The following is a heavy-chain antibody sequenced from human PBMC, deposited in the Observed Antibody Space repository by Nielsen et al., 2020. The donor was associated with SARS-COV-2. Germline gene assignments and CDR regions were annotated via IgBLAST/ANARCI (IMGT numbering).Heavy chain of an antibody. CDR3: ARDIGYGGPTRGMDI. V-gene: IGHV1-2*06. D-gene: IGHD4-23*01. Sequence: ASVKVSCKASGYTFTGYYMHWVRQAPGQGLEWMGRINPNSGGTNYAQKFQGRVTMTRDTSISTAYMELSRLRSDDTAVYYCARDIGYGGPTRGMDIWGQGTMVTVSS. CDR2: INPNSGGT. J-gene: IGHJ3*02. CDR1: GYTFTGYY.